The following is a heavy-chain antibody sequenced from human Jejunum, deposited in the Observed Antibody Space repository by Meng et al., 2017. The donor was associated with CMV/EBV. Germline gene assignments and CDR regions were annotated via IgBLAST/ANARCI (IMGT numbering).Heavy chain of an antibody. D-gene: IGHD2-15*01. CDR3: ARCGARSDGGCYFDY. V-gene: IGHV1-69-2*01. CDR1: GYTFTDDY. CDR2: VDPEDGEG. Sequence: SGYTFTDDYIHWVQQAPGKGLEWVGFVDPEDGEGIYAEKFQGRVTMTADTSTDTAYMELRRLRSEDTAMYYCARCGARSDGGCYFDYWGQGTLVTVSS. J-gene: IGHJ4*02.